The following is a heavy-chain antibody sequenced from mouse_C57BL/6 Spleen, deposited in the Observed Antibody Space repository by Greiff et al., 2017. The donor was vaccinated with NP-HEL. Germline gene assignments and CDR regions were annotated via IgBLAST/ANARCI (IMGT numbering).Heavy chain of an antibody. J-gene: IGHJ4*01. CDR1: GYTFTSYW. CDR3: ARGAYGSSYGAMDY. CDR2: IDPSDSYT. D-gene: IGHD1-1*01. V-gene: IGHV1-50*01. Sequence: QVQLQQSGAELVKPGASVKLSCKASGYTFTSYWMQWVKQRPGQGLEWIGEIDPSDSYTNYNQKFKGKATLTVDTSSSTAYMQLSSLTSEDSAVYYCARGAYGSSYGAMDYWGQGTSVTVSS.